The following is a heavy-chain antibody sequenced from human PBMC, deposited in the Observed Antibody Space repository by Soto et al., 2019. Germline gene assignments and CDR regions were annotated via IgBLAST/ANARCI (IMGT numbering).Heavy chain of an antibody. Sequence: PGGSLRLSCAASGLTFSGYAMSWVRQAPGKGLEWVSAISGSGGSTYYADSVKGRFTISGDNSKNTLYLQMNSLRAEDTAVYYCAKGSGYSSGWYYWGQGTLVTVSS. CDR3: AKGSGYSSGWYY. D-gene: IGHD6-19*01. V-gene: IGHV3-23*01. CDR1: GLTFSGYA. J-gene: IGHJ4*02. CDR2: ISGSGGST.